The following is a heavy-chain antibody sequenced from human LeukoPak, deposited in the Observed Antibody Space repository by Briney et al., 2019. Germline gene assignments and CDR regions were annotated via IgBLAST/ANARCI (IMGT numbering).Heavy chain of an antibody. D-gene: IGHD1-7*01. CDR2: IIPIFGTA. Sequence: SVKVSCKASGGTFSSYAISWVRQAPGQGLEWMGGIIPIFGTANYAQKFQGRVTMTRNTSISTAYMELSSLRSEDTAVYYCARWVVELRGSWFDPWGQGTLVTVSS. V-gene: IGHV1-69*05. CDR1: GGTFSSYA. J-gene: IGHJ5*02. CDR3: ARWVVELRGSWFDP.